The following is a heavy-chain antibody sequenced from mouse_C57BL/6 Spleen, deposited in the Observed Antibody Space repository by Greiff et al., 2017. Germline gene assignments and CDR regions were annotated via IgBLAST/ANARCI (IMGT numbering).Heavy chain of an antibody. V-gene: IGHV5-12*01. D-gene: IGHD2-3*01. Sequence: EVKLVESGGGLVQPGGSLKLSCAASGFTFSDYYMYWVRQTPEKRLEWVAYISNGGGSTYYPDTVKGRFTISRDNAKNTLYLQMSRLKSEDTAMYYCARHPSYDGYYWYFDVWGTGTTVTVSS. CDR1: GFTFSDYY. CDR2: ISNGGGST. CDR3: ARHPSYDGYYWYFDV. J-gene: IGHJ1*03.